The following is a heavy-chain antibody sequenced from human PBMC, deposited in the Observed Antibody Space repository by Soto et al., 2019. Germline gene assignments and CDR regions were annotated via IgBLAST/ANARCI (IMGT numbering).Heavy chain of an antibody. D-gene: IGHD3-10*01. Sequence: PXETRSLAWIVDGGSIVIGASYWDWIRQLPVRGLEGIGLFYYHGSTYYYPSPKSRVSISVDTSKYLFSLKLSSVTAADTAVYYCARTLQSIKTGVDPWGQGYLVTVSS. J-gene: IGHJ5*02. CDR3: ARTLQSIKTGVDP. CDR1: GGSIVIGASY. V-gene: IGHV4-31*02. CDR2: FYYHGST.